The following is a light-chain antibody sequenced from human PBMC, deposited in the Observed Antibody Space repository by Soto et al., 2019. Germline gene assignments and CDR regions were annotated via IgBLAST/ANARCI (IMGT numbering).Light chain of an antibody. CDR3: TSYTSISTYV. Sequence: QSVLTQPASVSGSPGQSITISCTGTSSDVGGYSYVSWYQQLPGKAPKLMIYDVSDRPSGVSNRFSGSKSGNTASLTISGLQAEDEADYYCTSYTSISTYVFGTGTKVTVL. CDR2: DVS. J-gene: IGLJ1*01. V-gene: IGLV2-14*01. CDR1: SSDVGGYSY.